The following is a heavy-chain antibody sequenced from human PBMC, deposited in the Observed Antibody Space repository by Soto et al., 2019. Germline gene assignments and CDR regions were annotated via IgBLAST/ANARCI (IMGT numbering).Heavy chain of an antibody. CDR2: IFKGSST. D-gene: IGHD3-10*01. CDR1: AVTVSNNYMNY. CDR3: GLNGVRGILQCYFED. V-gene: IGHV3-66*01. Sequence: EVQLVESGGGLVQPGGSLRLSCAASAVTVSNNYMNYMSRVLQATGKGLEWVSLIFKGSSTEYADSVQGRFTISRDNARNTWYLEITSLRAEHTAVYYCGLNGVRGILQCYFEDWGQGSLVTVSS. J-gene: IGHJ4*01.